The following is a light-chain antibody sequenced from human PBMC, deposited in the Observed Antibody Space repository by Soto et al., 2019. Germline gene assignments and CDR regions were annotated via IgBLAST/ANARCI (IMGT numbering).Light chain of an antibody. CDR1: SSDIGGYDF. CDR2: DVI. J-gene: IGLJ1*01. CDR3: NSCTSMNTYV. Sequence: QSALTQPASVSGSPGQSITISCTGTSSDIGGYDFVSWYQQHPGKAPKLMIYDVINRPSGVPNRFSGSKSGTTASLTISGLQAEDEADYYCNSCTSMNTYVFGTGTKVTVL. V-gene: IGLV2-14*03.